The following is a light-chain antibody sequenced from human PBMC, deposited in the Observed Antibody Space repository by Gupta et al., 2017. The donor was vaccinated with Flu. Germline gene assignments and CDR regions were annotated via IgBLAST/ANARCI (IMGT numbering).Light chain of an antibody. CDR3: QQCYSTPLT. V-gene: IGKV1-39*01. J-gene: IGKJ4*01. CDR1: QSISNY. Sequence: PSSLSASVGDRVTITCRASQSISNYLNWYQQKPGKAPKLLIYAASSLQSGVPSRFSGSGSGTDFTLTISRLQPEDFATYYCQQCYSTPLTFGGGTKVEIK. CDR2: AAS.